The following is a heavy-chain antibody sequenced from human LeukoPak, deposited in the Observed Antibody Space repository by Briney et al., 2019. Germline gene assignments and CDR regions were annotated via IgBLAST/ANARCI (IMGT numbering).Heavy chain of an antibody. J-gene: IGHJ6*04. Sequence: ASVKVSCKASGYTFTGYYMHWVRQAPGQGLEWMGWINPNSGGTNYAQKFQGRVTMTRDTSISTAYMELSRLRSDDTAVYYCARARRITIFGVPQTRIMDVWGKGTTVTVSS. D-gene: IGHD3-3*01. CDR3: ARARRITIFGVPQTRIMDV. V-gene: IGHV1-2*02. CDR2: INPNSGGT. CDR1: GYTFTGYY.